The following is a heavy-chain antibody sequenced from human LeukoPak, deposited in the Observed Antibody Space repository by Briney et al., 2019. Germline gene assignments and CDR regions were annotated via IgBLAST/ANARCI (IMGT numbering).Heavy chain of an antibody. CDR2: IRSSGDNT. V-gene: IGHV3-23*01. CDR3: GKDWYVMDV. CDR1: GFTFSSYA. Sequence: PGGSLRLSCAASGFTFSSYAMNWVRQAPGKGLEWVSSIRSSGDNTYYADSVRGRFTISRDNSKNTVYLQMNSLRAEDTAVYYCGKDWYVMDVWGRGTTVTVSS. J-gene: IGHJ6*02.